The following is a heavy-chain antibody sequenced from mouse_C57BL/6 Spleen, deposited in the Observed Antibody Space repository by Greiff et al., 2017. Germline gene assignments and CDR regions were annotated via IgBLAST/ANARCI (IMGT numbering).Heavy chain of an antibody. V-gene: IGHV10-3*01. J-gene: IGHJ4*01. Sequence: DVHLVESGGGLVQPKGSLKLSCAASGFTFNTYAMHWVRQAPGKGLEWVARIRSKSSNYATYYADSVKDRFTISRDDSQSMLYLQMNNLKAEDTAMYCCVRRGRYHAMDYWGQGTSVTVSS. CDR3: VRRGRYHAMDY. CDR2: IRSKSSNYAT. D-gene: IGHD3-3*01. CDR1: GFTFNTYA.